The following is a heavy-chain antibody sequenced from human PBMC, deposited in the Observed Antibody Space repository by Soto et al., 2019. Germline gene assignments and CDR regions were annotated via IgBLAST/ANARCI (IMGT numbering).Heavy chain of an antibody. CDR1: GYTFTSYY. Sequence: ASVKVSCKASGYTFTSYYMHWVRQAPGQGLERMGIINPSGGSTSYAQKFQGRVTMTRDTSTSTVYMELSSLRSEDTAVYYCARGDCSSTSCYPNLYYYYGMDVWGQGTTVTVSS. CDR3: ARGDCSSTSCYPNLYYYYGMDV. V-gene: IGHV1-46*01. J-gene: IGHJ6*02. D-gene: IGHD2-2*01. CDR2: INPSGGST.